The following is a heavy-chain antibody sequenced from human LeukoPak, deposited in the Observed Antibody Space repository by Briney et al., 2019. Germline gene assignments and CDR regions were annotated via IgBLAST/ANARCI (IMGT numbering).Heavy chain of an antibody. CDR1: GFSLSNYG. CDR3: ARDYSSWSPGV. V-gene: IGHV3-33*01. D-gene: IGHD6-13*01. CDR2: IWSDGTNK. J-gene: IGHJ4*02. Sequence: GGSLRLSCAAPGFSLSNYGIHWVRQAPGKGLEWVAIIWSDGTNKDYADSVRGRFTISRDISKSTLYLQMDSLRAEDTAVYYCARDYSSWSPGVWGQGTLVTVSS.